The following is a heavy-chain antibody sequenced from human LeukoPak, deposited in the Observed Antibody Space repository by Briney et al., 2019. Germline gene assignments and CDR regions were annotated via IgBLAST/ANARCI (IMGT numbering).Heavy chain of an antibody. D-gene: IGHD3-10*01. Sequence: GASVKVSCKASGYTFTGYYMHWVRQAPGQGLEWMGWINPNSGGTNYAQKFQGRVTMTRDTSISTAYMELNRLRSDDTAVYYCARDYYGSGSYYTVGYWGQGTLVTVSS. CDR2: INPNSGGT. V-gene: IGHV1-2*02. CDR1: GYTFTGYY. CDR3: ARDYYGSGSYYTVGY. J-gene: IGHJ4*02.